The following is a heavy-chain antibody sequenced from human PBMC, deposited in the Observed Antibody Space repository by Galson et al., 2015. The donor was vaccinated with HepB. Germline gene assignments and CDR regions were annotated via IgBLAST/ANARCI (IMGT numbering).Heavy chain of an antibody. V-gene: IGHV5-10-1*01. CDR1: GYSFTSYW. CDR3: ARHNSSGWYYYYYYMDV. CDR2: IDPSDSYT. J-gene: IGHJ6*03. D-gene: IGHD6-19*01. Sequence: QSGAEVKKPGESLRISCKGSGYSFTSYWISWVRQMPGKGLEWMGRIDPSDSYTNYSPSFQGHVTISADKSISTAYLQWSSLKASDTAVYYCARHNSSGWYYYYYYMDVWGKGTTVTVSS.